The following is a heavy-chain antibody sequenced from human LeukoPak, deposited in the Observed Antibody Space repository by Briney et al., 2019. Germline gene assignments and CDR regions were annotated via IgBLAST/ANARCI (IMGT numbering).Heavy chain of an antibody. CDR1: GGTFSSYA. J-gene: IGHJ5*02. CDR3: ARDGQQTAVAGTNWFDP. CDR2: IIPIFGTA. D-gene: IGHD6-19*01. V-gene: IGHV1-69*05. Sequence: SVKVSCKASGGTFSSYAISWVRQAPGQGLEWMGGIIPIFGTANYAQKFQGRATITTDESTSTAYMELSSLRSEDTAVYYCARDGQQTAVAGTNWFDPWGQGTLVTVSS.